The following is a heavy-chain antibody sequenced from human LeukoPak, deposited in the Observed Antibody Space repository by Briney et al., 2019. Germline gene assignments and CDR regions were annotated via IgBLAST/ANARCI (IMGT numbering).Heavy chain of an antibody. V-gene: IGHV4-31*03. CDR3: ARDLVDTAMGGFDY. J-gene: IGHJ4*02. CDR2: IYYSGST. Sequence: SETLSLTCTVSGGSISSGDYYWSWIRQPPGKGLEWIGYIYYSGSTYYNPSLKSRVTISVDTSKNQFSLKLSSVTAADTAVYYCARDLVDTAMGGFDYWGQGTLVTVSS. D-gene: IGHD5-18*01. CDR1: GGSISSGDYY.